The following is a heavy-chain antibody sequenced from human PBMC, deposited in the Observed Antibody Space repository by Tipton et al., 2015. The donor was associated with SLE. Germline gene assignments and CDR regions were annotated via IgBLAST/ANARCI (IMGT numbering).Heavy chain of an antibody. V-gene: IGHV3-23*01. J-gene: IGHJ3*02. CDR1: GFTFSSYG. Sequence: SLRLSCAASGFTFSSYGMSWVRQAPGKGLEWVSAISGSGGSTYYADSVKGRFTISRDNSKNTLYLQMNSLRAEDTAVYYCASGSMGGAPFDIWGQGTMVTVSS. CDR2: ISGSGGST. D-gene: IGHD3-16*01. CDR3: ASGSMGGAPFDI.